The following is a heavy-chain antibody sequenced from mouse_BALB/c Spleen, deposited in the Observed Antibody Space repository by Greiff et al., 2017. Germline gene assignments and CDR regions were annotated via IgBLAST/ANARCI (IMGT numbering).Heavy chain of an antibody. Sequence: VQLQQSGPGLVQPSQSLSITCTVSGFSLTSYGVHWVRQSPGKGLEWLGVIWSGGSTDYNAAFISRLSISKDNSKSQVFFKMNSLQANVTAIYYCATELGEYFDVWGAGTTVTVSS. D-gene: IGHD4-1*01. J-gene: IGHJ1*01. CDR2: IWSGGST. V-gene: IGHV2-2*02. CDR3: ATELGEYFDV. CDR1: GFSLTSYG.